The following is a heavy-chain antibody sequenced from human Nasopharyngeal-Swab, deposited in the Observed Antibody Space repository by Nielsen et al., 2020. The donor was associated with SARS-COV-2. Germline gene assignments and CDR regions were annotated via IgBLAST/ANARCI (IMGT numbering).Heavy chain of an antibody. D-gene: IGHD2-21*02. CDR2: INHSGST. Sequence: RQAPGKGLEWIGEINHSGSTYYNPSLKSRVTISVDTSKNQFSLKLSSVTAADTAVYYCARARRNFVVVSAFDYWGQGTLVTVSS. CDR3: ARARRNFVVVSAFDY. V-gene: IGHV4-34*09. J-gene: IGHJ4*02.